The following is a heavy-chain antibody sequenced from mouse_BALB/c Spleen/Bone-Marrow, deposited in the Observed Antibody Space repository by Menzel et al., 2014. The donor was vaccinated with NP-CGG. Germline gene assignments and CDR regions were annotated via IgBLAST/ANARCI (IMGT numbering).Heavy chain of an antibody. CDR1: GFNIKDTY. CDR2: IDPANGNT. D-gene: IGHD4-1*01. V-gene: IGHV14-3*02. Sequence: EVQLQQSGAELVKPGASVKLSCTASGFNIKDTYMHWVKQRPEQGLEWIGRIDPANGNTKYDPKFQGKATITADTSSNTAYLQLSSLTPEDTAVYYCARWEYYAMDYWGQGTSVTVSP. CDR3: ARWEYYAMDY. J-gene: IGHJ4*01.